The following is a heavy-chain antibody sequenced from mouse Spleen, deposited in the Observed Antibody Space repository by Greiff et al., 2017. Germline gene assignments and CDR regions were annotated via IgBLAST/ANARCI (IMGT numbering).Heavy chain of an antibody. V-gene: IGHV1-42*01. CDR1: GYSFTGYY. D-gene: IGHD2-14*01. Sequence: VQLQQSGPELVKPGASVKISCKASGYSFTGYYMNWVKQSPEKSLEWIGEINPSTGGTTYNQKFKAKATLTVDKSSSTAYMQLKSLTSEDSAVYYCARRGDRYDGAWFAYWGQGTLVTVSA. J-gene: IGHJ3*01. CDR3: ARRGDRYDGAWFAY. CDR2: INPSTGGT.